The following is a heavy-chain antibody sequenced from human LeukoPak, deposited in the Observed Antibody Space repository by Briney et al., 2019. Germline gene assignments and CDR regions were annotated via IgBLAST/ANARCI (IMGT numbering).Heavy chain of an antibody. D-gene: IGHD3-10*01. CDR2: IRYDRSNE. Sequence: PGGSLRLSCAASGFTFSSYGMHWVRQAPGKGLEWVAFIRYDRSNEYYADSVKGRFTISRDNSKYTLYLQMNSLRADDTAVYYCAKQRPGTPSGLDYWGQGTLVTVSS. CDR3: AKQRPGTPSGLDY. J-gene: IGHJ4*02. V-gene: IGHV3-30*02. CDR1: GFTFSSYG.